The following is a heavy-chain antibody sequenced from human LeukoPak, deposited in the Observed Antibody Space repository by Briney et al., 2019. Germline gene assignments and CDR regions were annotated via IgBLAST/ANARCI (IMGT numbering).Heavy chain of an antibody. D-gene: IGHD2-2*02. V-gene: IGHV3-23*01. J-gene: IGHJ6*03. Sequence: QPGGSLRLSCAASGFTFSSDAMSWVRQAPGKGLEWISAISGSGGSKYYADSEKGRFTISGDNSKNTLYLQMNSLRAEDTAVYCGAKVRAGGPAAIYYYYYMDVWGKGTTVTVSS. CDR2: ISGSGGSK. CDR1: GFTFSSDA. CDR3: AKVRAGGPAAIYYYYYMDV.